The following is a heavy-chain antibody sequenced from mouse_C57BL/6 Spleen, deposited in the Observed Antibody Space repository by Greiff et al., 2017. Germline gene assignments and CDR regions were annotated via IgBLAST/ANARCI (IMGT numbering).Heavy chain of an antibody. V-gene: IGHV5-6*01. Sequence: EVQGVESGGDLVKPGGSLKLSCAASGFTFSSYGMSWVRQTPDKRLEWVATISSGGSYTYYPDSVKGRFTISRDNVKNTLYLQMSSLKSEDTAMYYCARGGVLREAMDYWGQGTSVTVSS. CDR3: ARGGVLREAMDY. J-gene: IGHJ4*01. D-gene: IGHD1-1*01. CDR1: GFTFSSYG. CDR2: ISSGGSYT.